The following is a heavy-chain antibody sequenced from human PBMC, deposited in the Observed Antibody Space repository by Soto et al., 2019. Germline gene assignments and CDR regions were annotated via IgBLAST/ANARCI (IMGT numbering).Heavy chain of an antibody. CDR2: ISYDGSNK. CDR1: GFTFSSYA. D-gene: IGHD5-12*01. Sequence: QVQLVESGGGVVQPGRSLRLSCAASGFTFSSYAMHLVRQAPGKGLEWVAVISYDGSNKYYADSVKGRFTISRDNSKNTLYLQMNSLRAEDTAVYYCARDGSAFDIWGQGTMVTVSS. V-gene: IGHV3-30-3*01. J-gene: IGHJ3*02. CDR3: ARDGSAFDI.